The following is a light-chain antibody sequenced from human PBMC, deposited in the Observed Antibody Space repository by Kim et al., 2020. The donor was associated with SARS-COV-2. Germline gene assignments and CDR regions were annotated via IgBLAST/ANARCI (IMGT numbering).Light chain of an antibody. CDR1: QTIVTY. CDR3: QHSYGRPYT. J-gene: IGKJ2*01. Sequence: SAAVGDRVTMAGRTSQTIVTYLSWFQQKPGKATKLLIYSASNLQSGVPSRFSGRGSGTDFTLTISSLQPDDFATYYCQHSYGRPYTFGQGTKLEI. V-gene: IGKV1-39*01. CDR2: SAS.